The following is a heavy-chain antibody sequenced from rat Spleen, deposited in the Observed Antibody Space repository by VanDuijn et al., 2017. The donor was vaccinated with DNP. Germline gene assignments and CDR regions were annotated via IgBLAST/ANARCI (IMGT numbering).Heavy chain of an antibody. Sequence: EVQLVESGGDLVQPGRSLKLSCIASGFTFNNYYMTWIRQVPGTGLEWVASISNGGGSTYYPDSVKGRFTISRDHAKNTLQLQMNYLRSEDTATYYGATDAGVPCDYWGQGVMVTVSS. J-gene: IGHJ2*01. CDR1: GFTFNNYY. D-gene: IGHD1-11*01. CDR2: ISNGGGST. CDR3: ATDAGVPCDY. V-gene: IGHV5-31*01.